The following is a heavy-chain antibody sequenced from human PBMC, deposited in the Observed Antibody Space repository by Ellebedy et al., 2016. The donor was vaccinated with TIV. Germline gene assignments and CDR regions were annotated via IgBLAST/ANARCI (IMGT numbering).Heavy chain of an antibody. CDR1: GYTFTSYD. CDR3: ARERYSRVELDY. J-gene: IGHJ4*02. V-gene: IGHV1-8*01. Sequence: AASVKVSCKASGYTFTSYDINWVRLATGQGLEWMGWMNPNSGNTGYAQKFQGRVNMTRNTSITTAYMELSSLRSEDTAVYYCARERYSRVELDYWGQGTLVTVSS. CDR2: MNPNSGNT. D-gene: IGHD6-13*01.